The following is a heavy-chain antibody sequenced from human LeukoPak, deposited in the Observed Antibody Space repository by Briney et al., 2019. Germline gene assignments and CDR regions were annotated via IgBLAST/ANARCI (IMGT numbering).Heavy chain of an antibody. Sequence: ASVKVSCKASGYMFTSYGISWVRQAPGQGLEWLGWINPNTGGTHYVQKFQDRVTMTRDRSIRTAYMEVSRLGSDDTAEYYCATMGAKNFDHWGQGTLVTVSS. CDR3: ATMGAKNFDH. CDR2: INPNTGGT. J-gene: IGHJ4*02. CDR1: GYMFTSYG. D-gene: IGHD1-26*01. V-gene: IGHV1-2*02.